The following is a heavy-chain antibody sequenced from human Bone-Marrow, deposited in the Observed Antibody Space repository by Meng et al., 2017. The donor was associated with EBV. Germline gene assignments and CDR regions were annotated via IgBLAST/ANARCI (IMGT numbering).Heavy chain of an antibody. CDR3: AMGLATDFDY. V-gene: IGHV1-2*02. D-gene: IGHD5-12*01. CDR1: GYTFTGYY. Sequence: QVPLVQSGAEVKKPGASLKVSCKASGYTFTGYYIHWVRQAPGQGLEWVGWINPNSGGTNYAEKFQGRVTMTRDTSITTAFMELSSLKSDDTAVYYCAMGLATDFDYWGQGTLVTVS. CDR2: INPNSGGT. J-gene: IGHJ4*02.